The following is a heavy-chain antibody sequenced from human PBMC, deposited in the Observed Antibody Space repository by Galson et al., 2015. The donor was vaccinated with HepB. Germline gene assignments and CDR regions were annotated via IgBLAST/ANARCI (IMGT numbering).Heavy chain of an antibody. D-gene: IGHD2-2*01. Sequence: SLRLSCAASGFTFSDHYMDWVRQAPGKGLEWVGRSRNKANSYTTDYAASVRGRFTISRDDSKTSLYLQMNGLKTEDTAVYYCAREGFCSSSNCGRNFDYWGQGTLVTVSS. J-gene: IGHJ4*02. CDR2: SRNKANSYTT. CDR3: AREGFCSSSNCGRNFDY. CDR1: GFTFSDHY. V-gene: IGHV3-72*01.